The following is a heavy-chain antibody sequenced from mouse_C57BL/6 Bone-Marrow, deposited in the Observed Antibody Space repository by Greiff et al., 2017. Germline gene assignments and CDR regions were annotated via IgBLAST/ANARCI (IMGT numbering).Heavy chain of an antibody. J-gene: IGHJ2*01. CDR3: ARRGLLRPYFDY. Sequence: EVKLQQSGPGLVKPSQSLSLTCSVTGYSITSGYYWNWIRQFPGNKLEWMGYISYDGSNNYKPSLKNRISITRDTSKNQFFLKLNSVTTEDTATYYCARRGLLRPYFDYWGQGTTLTVSS. D-gene: IGHD1-2*01. CDR1: GYSITSGYY. CDR2: ISYDGSN. V-gene: IGHV3-6*01.